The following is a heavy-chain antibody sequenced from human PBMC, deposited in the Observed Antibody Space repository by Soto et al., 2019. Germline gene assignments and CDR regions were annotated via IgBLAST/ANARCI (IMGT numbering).Heavy chain of an antibody. CDR1: GITVSSNF. J-gene: IGHJ4*02. Sequence: EVQLVESGGGLVQPGGSLRLSCEASGITVSSNFMTWVRQAPGKGLEWVSVIHSGGSTYSANSVKARITISRDNSKNTVYLQMNSLRAEDTAVYYCARLVAAVPGHYYFDYWGQGTLVTVSS. D-gene: IGHD6-19*01. V-gene: IGHV3-66*04. CDR2: IHSGGST. CDR3: ARLVAAVPGHYYFDY.